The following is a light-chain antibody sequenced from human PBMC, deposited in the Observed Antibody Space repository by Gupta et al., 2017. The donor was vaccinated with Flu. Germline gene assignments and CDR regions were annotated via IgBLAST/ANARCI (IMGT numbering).Light chain of an antibody. Sequence: NSILPQPHSVSESPGKTVTISCTRSSGSIASNSVHWYQQRPGSSPTTVIYEQNERPSRVPDRFSGSIDSSSNSASLTISGLETEDEADYYCESFDSSPRGVFGGGTKLTVL. V-gene: IGLV6-57*01. CDR2: EQN. CDR3: ESFDSSPRGV. CDR1: SGSIASNS. J-gene: IGLJ3*02.